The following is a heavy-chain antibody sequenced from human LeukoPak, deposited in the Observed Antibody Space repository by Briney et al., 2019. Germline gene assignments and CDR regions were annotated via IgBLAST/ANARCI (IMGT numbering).Heavy chain of an antibody. CDR3: ARASSIVVVVAHAFDI. CDR1: GGSISSGDCY. Sequence: SQTLSLTCTVSGGSISSGDCYWSWIRQPPGKGLEWIGYIYYSGSTYYNPSLKSRVTISVDTSKNQFSLKLSSVTAADTAVYYCARASSIVVVVAHAFDIWGQGTMVTVSS. J-gene: IGHJ3*02. CDR2: IYYSGST. D-gene: IGHD2-15*01. V-gene: IGHV4-30-4*08.